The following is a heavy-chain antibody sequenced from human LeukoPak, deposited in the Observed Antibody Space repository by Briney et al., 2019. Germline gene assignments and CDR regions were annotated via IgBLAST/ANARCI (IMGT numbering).Heavy chain of an antibody. CDR2: IYPGDSDT. V-gene: IGHV5-51*01. CDR3: ARHVSSSRVAYDV. J-gene: IGHJ3*01. D-gene: IGHD2-2*01. Sequence: GESLKISCKGSGYSFTNYWIGWVRQMPGKGLEWMGIIYPGDSDTRYSPSFQGQVIISVDKSISTAYLEWSSLKASDTAMYYCARHVSSSRVAYDVWGQGTMVTVSS. CDR1: GYSFTNYW.